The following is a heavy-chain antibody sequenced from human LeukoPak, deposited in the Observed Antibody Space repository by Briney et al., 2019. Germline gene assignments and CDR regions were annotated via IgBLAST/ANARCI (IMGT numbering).Heavy chain of an antibody. CDR1: GGSVSGYY. V-gene: IGHV4-34*01. J-gene: IGHJ5*02. Sequence: PSETLSLNCAVYGGSVSGYYWIWIRQPPGKGLEWIGELNHSGSTNYNPSLKSRATISVDTSKNQFSLKLSPVTAADTAVYYCARDFAPFDPWGQGTLVTVAS. CDR2: LNHSGST. CDR3: ARDFAPFDP.